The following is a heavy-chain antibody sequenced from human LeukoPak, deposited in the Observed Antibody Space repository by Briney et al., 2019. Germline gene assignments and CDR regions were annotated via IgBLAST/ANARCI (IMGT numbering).Heavy chain of an antibody. Sequence: PSETLSLTCTVSGGSISSYYWSWIRQPPGKGLEWIGYIYYSGSTNYNPSLKSRVTISVDTSKNQFSLKLSSVTAADTAVYYCARSHRKSGMVRGVTPFDPWGQGTLVTVSS. CDR2: IYYSGST. V-gene: IGHV4-59*01. CDR1: GGSISSYY. D-gene: IGHD3-10*01. J-gene: IGHJ5*02. CDR3: ARSHRKSGMVRGVTPFDP.